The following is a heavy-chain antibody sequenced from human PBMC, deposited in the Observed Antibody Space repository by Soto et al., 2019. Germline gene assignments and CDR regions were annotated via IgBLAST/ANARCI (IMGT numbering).Heavy chain of an antibody. V-gene: IGHV4-59*01. D-gene: IGHD3-10*01. J-gene: IGHJ6*02. Sequence: PSETLSLTCTASGGSISSYYWSWIRQPPGKGLEWIGYIYYSGSTNYNPSLKSRVTISVDTSKNQFSLKLSSVTAADTAVYYCARDRATGNYHYGMDVWGQGTTVTVSS. CDR2: IYYSGST. CDR3: ARDRATGNYHYGMDV. CDR1: GGSISSYY.